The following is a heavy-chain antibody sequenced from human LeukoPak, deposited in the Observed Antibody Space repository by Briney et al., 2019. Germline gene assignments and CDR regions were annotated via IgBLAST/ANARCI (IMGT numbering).Heavy chain of an antibody. CDR2: IYPGDSDT. Sequence: GESLKISCKGSGSRFTSYWIGWVRQMPGKGLEWMGIIYPGDSDTRYSPSFQGQVTISADKSISTAYLQWSSLKASDTAMYYCARTEGSRRNWFDPWGQGTLVTVSS. J-gene: IGHJ5*02. CDR3: ARTEGSRRNWFDP. V-gene: IGHV5-51*01. D-gene: IGHD6-13*01. CDR1: GSRFTSYW.